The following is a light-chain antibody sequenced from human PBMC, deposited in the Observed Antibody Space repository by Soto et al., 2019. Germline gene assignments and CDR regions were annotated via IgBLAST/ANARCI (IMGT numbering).Light chain of an antibody. Sequence: QSVLTQPASVSGSPGQSITLSCTGTSSDFGDYDFVSWYQQHPGKAPKLMIYEVSYRPSGVSNRFSGSKSGNTASVTISRLQDEDEADYFCSSWTSSTTVLFGGGTQLTVL. CDR2: EVS. CDR3: SSWTSSTTVL. J-gene: IGLJ2*01. V-gene: IGLV2-14*01. CDR1: SSDFGDYDF.